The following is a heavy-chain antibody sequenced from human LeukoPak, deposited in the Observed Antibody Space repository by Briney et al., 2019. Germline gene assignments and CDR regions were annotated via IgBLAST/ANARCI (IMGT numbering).Heavy chain of an antibody. Sequence: GGSLRLSCAASGFTFSSYAMSWVRQAPGKGLEWVSAISGSGGSTYYADSVNGPFTISRDNSKNTMYLQMNSLRADATAVSYCAKDFLPRQLRSSQLTLSTWFDPWGQGPLAPVSS. D-gene: IGHD2-2*01. CDR1: GFTFSSYA. CDR2: ISGSGGST. CDR3: AKDFLPRQLRSSQLTLSTWFDP. J-gene: IGHJ5*02. V-gene: IGHV3-23*01.